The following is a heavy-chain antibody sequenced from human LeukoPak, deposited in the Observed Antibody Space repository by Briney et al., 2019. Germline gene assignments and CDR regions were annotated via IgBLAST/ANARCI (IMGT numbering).Heavy chain of an antibody. D-gene: IGHD2-15*01. V-gene: IGHV4-34*01. CDR2: INHSGST. CDR1: GGSFSGYY. Sequence: SETLSLTCAVYGGSFSGYYWSWIRQPPGKGLEWIGEINHSGSTNYNPSLKSRVTISVDTSKNQFSLKLSSVTAADTAVYYRARVSSCSIDYWGQGTLVTVSS. J-gene: IGHJ4*02. CDR3: ARVSSCSIDY.